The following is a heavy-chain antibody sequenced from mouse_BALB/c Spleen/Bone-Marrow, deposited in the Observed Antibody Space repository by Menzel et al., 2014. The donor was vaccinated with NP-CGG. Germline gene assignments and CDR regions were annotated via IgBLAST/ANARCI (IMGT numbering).Heavy chain of an antibody. CDR3: QRMTIAIDY. V-gene: IGHV1-59*01. Sequence: QVQLQQSGPELVRPGTSVKMSCKASGYTFSSYWIHLAKQRPGQGLEWIGMIDSSNSETRLNQMFKDKATLNVDKFSNTASRRFSSLTSKDSAVYYCQRMTIAIDYWGQGTSVTASS. J-gene: IGHJ4*01. CDR1: GYTFSSYW. CDR2: IDSSNSET.